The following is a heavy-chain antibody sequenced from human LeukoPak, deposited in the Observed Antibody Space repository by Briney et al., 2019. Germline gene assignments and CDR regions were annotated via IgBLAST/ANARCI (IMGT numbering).Heavy chain of an antibody. CDR3: ARILVGAHDQPDAFDI. V-gene: IGHV2-70*11. CDR2: IDWDDDK. D-gene: IGHD1-26*01. J-gene: IGHJ3*02. CDR1: GFSFRTDGMC. Sequence: SGPALVKPTQTLTLTCSFSGFSFRTDGMCVSWIRQPPGKALEWLARIDWDDDKWYSTSLRPRLTISKDTSKKQVVLTMTNMDPVDTATYYCARILVGAHDQPDAFDIWGHGTAVTVSS.